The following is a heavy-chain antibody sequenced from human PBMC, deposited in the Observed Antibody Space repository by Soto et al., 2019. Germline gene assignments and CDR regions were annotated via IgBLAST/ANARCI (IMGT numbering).Heavy chain of an antibody. Sequence: EVQLLESGGGLVQPGGSLRLSCAASEFTFSNYVMSWVRQAPGKGLEWVSAISGSGGVSTYYADSVKGRFTISRDNSKNTLYLQMNSLRAEDTAVYYCAKSLGRGKMATAEGSYFDYWGQGTLVTVSS. CDR1: EFTFSNYV. J-gene: IGHJ4*02. D-gene: IGHD5-12*01. CDR2: ISGSGGVST. CDR3: AKSLGRGKMATAEGSYFDY. V-gene: IGHV3-23*01.